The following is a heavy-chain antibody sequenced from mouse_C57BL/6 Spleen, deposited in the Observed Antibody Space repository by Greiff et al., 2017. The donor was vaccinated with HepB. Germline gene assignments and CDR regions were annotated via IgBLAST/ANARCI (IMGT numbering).Heavy chain of an antibody. V-gene: IGHV1-72*01. D-gene: IGHD2-2*01. Sequence: QVQLQQPGAELVKPGASVKLSCKASGYTFTSYWMHWVKQRPGRGLEWIGRIDPNSGGTKYNEKFKSKATLTVDKPSSTAYMQLSSLTSEDSAVYYCASRGAGAYGYDPFDYWGQGTTLTVAS. J-gene: IGHJ2*01. CDR3: ASRGAGAYGYDPFDY. CDR2: IDPNSGGT. CDR1: GYTFTSYW.